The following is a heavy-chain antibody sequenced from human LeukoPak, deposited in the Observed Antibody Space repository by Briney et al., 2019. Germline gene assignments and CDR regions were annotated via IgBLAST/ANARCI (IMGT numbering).Heavy chain of an antibody. D-gene: IGHD3-3*01. Sequence: SETLSLTCTVSGGSISSSSYYWGWIRQPPGKGLEWIGYIYYSGSTNYNPSLKSRVTISVDTSKNQFSLKLSSVTAADTAVYYCVTEWLLGVDYWGQGTLVTVSS. CDR3: VTEWLLGVDY. CDR2: IYYSGST. J-gene: IGHJ4*02. V-gene: IGHV4-61*05. CDR1: GGSISSSSYY.